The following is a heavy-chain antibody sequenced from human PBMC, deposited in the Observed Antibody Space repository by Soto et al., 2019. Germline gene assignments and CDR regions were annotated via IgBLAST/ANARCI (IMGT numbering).Heavy chain of an antibody. D-gene: IGHD6-25*01. J-gene: IGHJ5*02. CDR3: ARHASSDSPFVP. Sequence: QVQLQESGPGLVKSSETLSLTCTVSGGSISRYYWSWIRQPPGKGLEWIGYIFYSGSTNYNPSLKSRVTMSVDTYKNQLSLNLSFVTAADTAVYYCARHASSDSPFVPWGQGTLVTVSS. CDR2: IFYSGST. V-gene: IGHV4-59*08. CDR1: GGSISRYY.